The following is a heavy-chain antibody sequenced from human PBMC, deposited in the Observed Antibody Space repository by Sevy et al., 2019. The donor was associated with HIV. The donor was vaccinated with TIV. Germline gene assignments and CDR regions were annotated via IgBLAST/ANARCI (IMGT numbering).Heavy chain of an antibody. J-gene: IGHJ3*02. CDR1: GFTFSDYY. V-gene: IGHV3-11*04. Sequence: GGSLRLSCAASGFTFSDYYMSWIRQAPGKGLEWVSYISSSGSTIYYADSVKGRFTISRDNAKNSLYLQMNSLRAEDTAEYYCATGSDYDSSGYDAFDIWGQGTMVTVSS. D-gene: IGHD3-22*01. CDR2: ISSSGSTI. CDR3: ATGSDYDSSGYDAFDI.